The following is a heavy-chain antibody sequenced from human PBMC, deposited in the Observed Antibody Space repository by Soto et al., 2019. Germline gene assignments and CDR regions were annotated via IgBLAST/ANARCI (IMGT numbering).Heavy chain of an antibody. CDR1: VVTFSSYG. V-gene: IGHV3-33*01. Sequence: GGPLQLPCAASVVTFSSYGMHWVRQAPGKGLEWVAVIWYDGSNKYYADSVKGRFTISRDNSKNTLYLQMNSLRAEDTAVYYCAREGPGGYYYGMDVWGQGTTVTVSS. J-gene: IGHJ6*02. D-gene: IGHD3-10*01. CDR2: IWYDGSNK. CDR3: AREGPGGYYYGMDV.